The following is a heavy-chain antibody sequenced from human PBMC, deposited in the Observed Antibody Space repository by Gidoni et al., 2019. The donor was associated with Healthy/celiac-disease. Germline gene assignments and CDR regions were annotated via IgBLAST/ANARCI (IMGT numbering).Heavy chain of an antibody. Sequence: QVQLVESGGGVVQPGRSLRLSCAASGFTFSSSGMHWFRQAPGKGLDWVAVIWYYGSNKSSADSVQGRFTISSDNSKNTLYLQMNSLRAEDTAVYYCARVDFRDSSSWSGWTHWGQGTLVTVSS. CDR3: ARVDFRDSSSWSGWTH. CDR1: GFTFSSSG. V-gene: IGHV3-33*01. D-gene: IGHD6-13*01. J-gene: IGHJ4*02. CDR2: IWYYGSNK.